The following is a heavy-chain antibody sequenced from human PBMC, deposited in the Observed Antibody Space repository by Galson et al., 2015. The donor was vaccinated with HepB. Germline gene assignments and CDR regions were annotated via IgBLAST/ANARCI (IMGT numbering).Heavy chain of an antibody. J-gene: IGHJ4*02. CDR3: ASSVVPAAILPLGY. D-gene: IGHD2-2*02. Sequence: SVKVSCKASGGTFSSYAISWVRQAPGQGLEWMGGIDAGNGNTKYSQKFQGRVTITRDTSASTAYMELSSLRSEDTAVYYCASSVVPAAILPLGYWGQGTLVTVSS. V-gene: IGHV1-3*01. CDR2: IDAGNGNT. CDR1: GGTFSSYA.